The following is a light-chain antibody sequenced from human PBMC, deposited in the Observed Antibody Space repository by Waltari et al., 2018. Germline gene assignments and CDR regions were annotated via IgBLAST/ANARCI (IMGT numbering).Light chain of an antibody. V-gene: IGKV3-11*01. J-gene: IGKJ5*01. Sequence: EIVLTQSPATLSLSPGERATLSCRASQSVINYLAWYQQKPGQAPRLLIYDASTRATDIPARFSGSGSGTDFTLTISSLEPEDFAVYYCQQRSNWPLITFGQGTRLEIK. CDR1: QSVINY. CDR2: DAS. CDR3: QQRSNWPLIT.